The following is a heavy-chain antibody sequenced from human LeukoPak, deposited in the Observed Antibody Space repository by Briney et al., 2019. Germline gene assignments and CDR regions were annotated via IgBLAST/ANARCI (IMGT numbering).Heavy chain of an antibody. D-gene: IGHD3-16*01. CDR3: AKKKNGGWVLFDS. V-gene: IGHV3-23*01. Sequence: PGGSLRLSCAASRFTFNSYAMSWVRQAPGKGLEWVSVIGGSNGITFYVGSVKGRFTISRDNSKDTLYLQMNSLRAEDTAVYYGAKKKNGGWVLFDSGAQAPRLPVSS. J-gene: IGHJ4*02. CDR2: IGGSNGIT. CDR1: RFTFNSYA.